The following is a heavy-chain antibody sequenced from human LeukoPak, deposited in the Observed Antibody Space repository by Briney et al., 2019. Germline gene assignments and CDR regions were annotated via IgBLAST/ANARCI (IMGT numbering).Heavy chain of an antibody. CDR2: INHSGST. V-gene: IGHV4-34*01. CDR3: ARRVITMVRGVLENYYYYYMDV. CDR1: GGSFSGYY. J-gene: IGHJ6*03. Sequence: SETLSLTCAVYGGSFSGYYWSWIRQPPGRGLEWIGEINHSGSTNYNPSLKSRVTISVDTSKNQFFLKLSSVTAADTAVYYCARRVITMVRGVLENYYYYYMDVWGKGTTVTVSS. D-gene: IGHD3-10*01.